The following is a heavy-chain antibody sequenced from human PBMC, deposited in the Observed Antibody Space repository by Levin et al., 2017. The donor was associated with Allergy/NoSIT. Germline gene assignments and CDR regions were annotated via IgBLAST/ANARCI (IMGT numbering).Heavy chain of an antibody. CDR2: ISADESNS. J-gene: IGHJ4*02. D-gene: IGHD4-17*01. CDR1: GFTFSNYW. V-gene: IGHV3-74*01. CDR3: AREVYGDYGFDY. Sequence: SGGSLRLYCAASGFTFSNYWMHWVRQVPGKGPVWVSRISADESNSNYADSVKGRFTISRDNAKDTLYLQMTSLRVEDTALYYCAREVYGDYGFDYWGQGTLVTVSS.